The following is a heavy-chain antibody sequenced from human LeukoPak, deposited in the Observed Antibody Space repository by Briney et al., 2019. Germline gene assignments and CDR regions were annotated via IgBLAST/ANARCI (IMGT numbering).Heavy chain of an antibody. CDR3: ARQYNSGYGLPFDY. CDR1: GGSISSSSYY. Sequence: SETLSLTCTVSGGSISSSSYYWGWIRQPPGKGLEWIGSIYYSGNTYYNPSLKSRVTISVDTSKNQFSLKLNSVTAADTAVYYCARQYNSGYGLPFDYWGRGTLVTVSS. V-gene: IGHV4-39*01. CDR2: IYYSGNT. J-gene: IGHJ4*02. D-gene: IGHD5-12*01.